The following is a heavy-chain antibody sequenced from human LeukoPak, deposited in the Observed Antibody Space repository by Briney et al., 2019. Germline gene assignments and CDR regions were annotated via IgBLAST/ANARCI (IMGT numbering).Heavy chain of an antibody. J-gene: IGHJ6*03. Sequence: SVKVSCKASGGTFISYAISWVRQAPGQGLEWMGGIIPIFGTANYAQKFQGRVTITADEYTSTAYMELSSLRSEDTAVYYCARAILPREDIVVVPGYYYYMDVWGKGTTVTVSS. CDR2: IIPIFGTA. V-gene: IGHV1-69*13. D-gene: IGHD2-2*01. CDR3: ARAILPREDIVVVPGYYYYMDV. CDR1: GGTFISYA.